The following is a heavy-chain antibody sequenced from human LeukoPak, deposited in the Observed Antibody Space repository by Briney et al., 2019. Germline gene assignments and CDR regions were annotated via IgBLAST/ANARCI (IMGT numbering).Heavy chain of an antibody. CDR3: TRDQPITP. J-gene: IGHJ4*02. CDR2: IRAKAYGGTA. CDR1: GFTFSDYA. D-gene: IGHD5-24*01. V-gene: IGHV3-49*04. Sequence: PGRYLRLSCTASGFTFSDYAMSWVRQAPGKGLGWVGFIRAKAYGGTAEYAASVKGRFTISRDDSTSVAYLHMNSLKTEDTAVYYCTRDQPITPWGQGTLVTVSS.